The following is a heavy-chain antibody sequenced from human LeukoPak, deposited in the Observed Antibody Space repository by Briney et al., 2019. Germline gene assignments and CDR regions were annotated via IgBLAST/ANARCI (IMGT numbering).Heavy chain of an antibody. J-gene: IGHJ5*02. CDR1: GFTFSSYG. CDR2: IRYDGSNK. V-gene: IGHV3-30*02. CDR3: ARVYGSGSYDWFDP. D-gene: IGHD3-10*01. Sequence: PGGSLRLSCAASGFTFSSYGMHWVRQAPGKGLEWVAFIRYDGSNKYYADSVKGRFTISRDNAKNSLYLQMNSLRAEDTAVYYCARVYGSGSYDWFDPWGQGTLVTVSS.